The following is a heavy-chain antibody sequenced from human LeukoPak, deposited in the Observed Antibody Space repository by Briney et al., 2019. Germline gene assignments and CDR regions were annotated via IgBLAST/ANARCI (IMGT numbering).Heavy chain of an antibody. V-gene: IGHV1-18*01. CDR2: ISGDTGNT. CDR1: GYTFSNYG. Sequence: GASVKVSCKASGYTFSNYGISWVRQAPGQGLEWMGWISGDTGNTRYAQEFEGRVTMTTDTSTSTDYMELRSLRSDDTAVYYCGRDVVWSVRGYYYYGMDVWGQGTTVTVSS. CDR3: GRDVVWSVRGYYYYGMDV. J-gene: IGHJ6*02. D-gene: IGHD3-10*01.